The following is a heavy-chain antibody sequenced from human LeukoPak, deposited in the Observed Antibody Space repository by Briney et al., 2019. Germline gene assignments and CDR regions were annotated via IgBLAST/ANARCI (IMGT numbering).Heavy chain of an antibody. Sequence: ASVKVSCKASGYTFTSYGISWVRQAPGQGLEWMGWISAYNGSINYAQKLQGRVTMTTDTSTSTAYMELRSLRSDDTAVYYCARYVWLRFFPDYWGQGTLVTVSS. CDR2: ISAYNGSI. CDR3: ARYVWLRFFPDY. J-gene: IGHJ4*02. D-gene: IGHD5-12*01. V-gene: IGHV1-18*01. CDR1: GYTFTSYG.